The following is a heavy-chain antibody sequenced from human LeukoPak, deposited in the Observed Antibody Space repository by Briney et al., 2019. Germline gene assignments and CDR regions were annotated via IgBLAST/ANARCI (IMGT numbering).Heavy chain of an antibody. CDR2: IYYSGST. CDR3: ARIPITIFGVVIDY. J-gene: IGHJ4*02. CDR1: GGSISSSSYY. Sequence: SETLSPTCTVSGGSISSSSYYWGWIRQPPGKGLEWIGSIYYSGSTYYNPSLKSRVTISVDTSKNQFSLKLSSVTAADTAVYYCARIPITIFGVVIDYWGQGTLVTVSS. V-gene: IGHV4-39*01. D-gene: IGHD3-3*01.